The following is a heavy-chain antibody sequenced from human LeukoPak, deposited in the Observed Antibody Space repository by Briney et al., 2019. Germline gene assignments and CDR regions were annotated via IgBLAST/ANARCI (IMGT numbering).Heavy chain of an antibody. CDR1: GGSFSGYY. V-gene: IGHV4-34*01. CDR3: ARDSRHRTAADYYYYYMDV. J-gene: IGHJ6*03. Sequence: KPSETLSLTCAVYGGSFSGYYWSWIRQPPGKGLEWIGEINHSGSTNYNPSLKSRVTISVDTSKNQFSLKLSSVTAADTAVYYCARDSRHRTAADYYYYYMDVWGKGTTVTISS. CDR2: INHSGST. D-gene: IGHD6-13*01.